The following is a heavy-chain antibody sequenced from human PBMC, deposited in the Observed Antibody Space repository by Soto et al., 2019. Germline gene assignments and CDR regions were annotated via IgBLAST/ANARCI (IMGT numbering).Heavy chain of an antibody. CDR3: ATQEVGGSYVYTFDP. J-gene: IGHJ5*02. V-gene: IGHV4-59*04. CDR2: IYYSGST. Sequence: SETLSLTCTVAGGSISSYYWSWIRQPPGKGLEWIGYIYYSGSTYYNPSLKSRVTISVDTSKNQFSLKLSSVTAADTAVYYCATQEVGGSYVYTFDPWGQGTLVTVSS. D-gene: IGHD1-26*01. CDR1: GGSISSYY.